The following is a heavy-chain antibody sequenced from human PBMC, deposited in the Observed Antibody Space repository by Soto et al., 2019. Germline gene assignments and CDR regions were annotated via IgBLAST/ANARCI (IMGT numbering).Heavy chain of an antibody. CDR3: ARRARYYDFYYYYGMDV. Sequence: SETLSLTCTVSGGSISSSSYYWGWIRQPPGKGLEWIGSIYYSGSTYYNPSLKSRVTISVDTSKNQFSLKLSSVTAADTAVYYCARRARYYDFYYYYGMDVWGQGTTVTVS. CDR1: GGSISSSSYY. J-gene: IGHJ6*02. D-gene: IGHD3-3*01. V-gene: IGHV4-39*01. CDR2: IYYSGST.